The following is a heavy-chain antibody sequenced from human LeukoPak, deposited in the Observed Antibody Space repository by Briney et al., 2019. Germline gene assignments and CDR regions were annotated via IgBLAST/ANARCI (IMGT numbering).Heavy chain of an antibody. D-gene: IGHD3/OR15-3a*01. V-gene: IGHV4-61*02. J-gene: IGHJ5*02. CDR1: GGSISSGSYY. CDR3: ARGECDMDCPMYNWFDP. CDR2: IYTSGNT. Sequence: SQTLSLTCTVSGGSISSGSYYWSWIRQPAGKGLEWIGRIYTSGNTNYNSALKSRATISLETSKNQFSLRLSSVTAADTALYYCARGECDMDCPMYNWFDPWGRGTLVTVSS.